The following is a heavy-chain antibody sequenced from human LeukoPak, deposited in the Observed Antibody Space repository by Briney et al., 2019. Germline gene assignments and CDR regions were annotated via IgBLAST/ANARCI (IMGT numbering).Heavy chain of an antibody. J-gene: IGHJ4*02. D-gene: IGHD2-2*01. CDR2: IYPGDSAT. CDR1: GYIFTGYW. V-gene: IGHV5-51*01. Sequence: GESLKISCKGAGYIFTGYWGAWVRQMPGKGLEWMCIIYPGDSATRYSPSVQGQVTISVDNSITTAYLQWSSLEASDTAMYYCARGRYCDSTSCQRFDSWGQGTLVTVSS. CDR3: ARGRYCDSTSCQRFDS.